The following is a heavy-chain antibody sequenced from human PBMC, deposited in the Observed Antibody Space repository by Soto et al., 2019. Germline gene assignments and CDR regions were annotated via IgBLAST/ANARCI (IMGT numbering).Heavy chain of an antibody. V-gene: IGHV3-30*18. J-gene: IGHJ4*02. Sequence: GGSLRLSCSAAGFSFSSFGMHWVRQAPGKGLDWVALIAYDGSRKYYADSVKGRFTISRDNSKNTLYLQMNSLRREDTAVYYCAKEPAFYFDPWGLGTRVTVS. CDR2: IAYDGSRK. CDR3: AKEPAFYFDP. D-gene: IGHD2-15*01. CDR1: GFSFSSFG.